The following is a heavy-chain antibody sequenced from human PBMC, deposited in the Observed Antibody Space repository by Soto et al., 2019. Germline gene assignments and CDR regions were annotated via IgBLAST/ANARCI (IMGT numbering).Heavy chain of an antibody. CDR2: IKCTFTGGTT. J-gene: IGHJ4*02. CDR3: AADLPNWGAYALDY. Sequence: PGGTLRLSCAASGFSFTNASMNWDRLAPGNRLAWLRRIKCTFTGGTTDYAALLKGRFTILRDDSDNTVYLQINSLKTDDTAVYYCAADLPNWGAYALDYWGQGTLVTFSS. D-gene: IGHD7-27*01. CDR1: GFSFTNAS. V-gene: IGHV3-15*07.